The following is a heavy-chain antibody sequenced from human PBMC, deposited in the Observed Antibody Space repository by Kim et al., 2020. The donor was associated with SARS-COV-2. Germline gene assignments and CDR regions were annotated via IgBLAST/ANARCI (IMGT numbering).Heavy chain of an antibody. Sequence: SVKVSCKVSGGTFSNYAINWVRQAPGQGLEWMGGIIPISGTTNYPQKFQGRVAITADESTTTAYMELSSLRSEDTAVYYCARDLGSVVSSGWPLEYWGQGTLVTVSS. D-gene: IGHD6-19*01. J-gene: IGHJ4*02. CDR2: IIPISGTT. CDR1: GGTFSNYA. CDR3: ARDLGSVVSSGWPLEY. V-gene: IGHV1-69*13.